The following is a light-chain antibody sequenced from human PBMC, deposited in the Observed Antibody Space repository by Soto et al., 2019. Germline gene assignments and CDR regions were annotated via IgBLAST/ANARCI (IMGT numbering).Light chain of an antibody. J-gene: IGKJ5*01. CDR2: DTS. Sequence: TGMAISRAAQPGVAKESTTRCSPAIQSVSIKLAWYQQRPGRAPRLLIYDTSTRATGIPARFSGSGSGTDFTLTISSLEPEDFAVYYCQQRDMWPITFGQGTRLEIK. CDR1: QSVSIK. CDR3: QQRDMWPIT. V-gene: IGKV3-15*01.